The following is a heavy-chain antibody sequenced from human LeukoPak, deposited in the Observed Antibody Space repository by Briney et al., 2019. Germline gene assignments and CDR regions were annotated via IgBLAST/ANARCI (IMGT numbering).Heavy chain of an antibody. D-gene: IGHD3-22*01. J-gene: IGHJ4*02. V-gene: IGHV1-18*01. CDR3: ARGRPTYYYDSGTDY. CDR1: GYTFTSYG. Sequence: ASVKVSCKASGYTFTSYGISWVRQAPGQGLEWMGWISAYNGNTNYAQKLQGRVTMTTDTSTSTAYMELRSLRSEDTAVYYCARGRPTYYYDSGTDYWGQGTLVTVSS. CDR2: ISAYNGNT.